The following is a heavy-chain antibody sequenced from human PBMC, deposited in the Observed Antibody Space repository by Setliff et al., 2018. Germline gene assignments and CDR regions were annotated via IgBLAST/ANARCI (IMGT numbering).Heavy chain of an antibody. V-gene: IGHV1-18*01. CDR1: GYTFIDYG. D-gene: IGHD2-2*01. J-gene: IGHJ4*02. CDR2: ISPYTGKT. Sequence: GASVKVSCKASGYTFIDYGVSWVRQAPGQGLEWVGWISPYTGKTYLAPKFQDRVTLTADTSTTTAYLQLTNLRSDDTAIYFCSRLVRFCTRTSCQRLSGDEYWGQGALFTVSS. CDR3: SRLVRFCTRTSCQRLSGDEY.